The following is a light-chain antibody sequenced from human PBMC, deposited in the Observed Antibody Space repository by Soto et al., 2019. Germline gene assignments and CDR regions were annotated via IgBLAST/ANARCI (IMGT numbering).Light chain of an antibody. CDR1: QSVSGSY. J-gene: IGKJ2*01. V-gene: IGKV3-20*01. Sequence: EIVLTQSPGTLSLSPGERATLSCRASQSVSGSYLAWYQQKPGQAPRLLIYGASSRATGIPDRFSGSGSGTAFTLTISRLEPEDFAVYYCQQYGSSLYTFGQGTKLEIK. CDR2: GAS. CDR3: QQYGSSLYT.